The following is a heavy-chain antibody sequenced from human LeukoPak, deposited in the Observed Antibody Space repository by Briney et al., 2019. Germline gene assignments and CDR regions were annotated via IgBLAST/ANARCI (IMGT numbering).Heavy chain of an antibody. CDR1: GGSISSSSYY. Sequence: PSETLSLTCTVSGGSISSSSYYWGWIRQPPGKGLEWIGSIYYSGSTYYNPSLKSRVTISVDTSKNQFSLKLSSVTAADTAVYYCAICPNSSRFSAFDIWGQGTMVTVSS. CDR2: IYYSGST. CDR3: AICPNSSRFSAFDI. J-gene: IGHJ3*02. V-gene: IGHV4-39*07. D-gene: IGHD6-13*01.